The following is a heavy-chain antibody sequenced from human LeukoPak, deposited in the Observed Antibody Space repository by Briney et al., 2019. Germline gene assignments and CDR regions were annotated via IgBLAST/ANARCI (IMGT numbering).Heavy chain of an antibody. V-gene: IGHV4-61*02. Sequence: SETLSLTCTVSGGSISSGSYYWSWIPQPAGKGLEWIGRIYTSGSTNYNPSLKSRVTISVDTSKNQFSLKLSSVTAADTAVYYCARAGYTYYYGSGSYAYYYYYGMDAWGQGTTVTVSS. D-gene: IGHD3-10*01. CDR1: GGSISSGSYY. CDR3: ARAGYTYYYGSGSYAYYYYYGMDA. J-gene: IGHJ6*02. CDR2: IYTSGST.